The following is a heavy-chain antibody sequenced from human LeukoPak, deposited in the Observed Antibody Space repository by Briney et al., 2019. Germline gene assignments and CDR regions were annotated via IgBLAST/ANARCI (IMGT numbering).Heavy chain of an antibody. D-gene: IGHD3-9*01. Sequence: SETLSLTCTVAGGSISSYYWSWIRQPPGKGLEWIGYIYTSGSTNYNPSLKSRVTISVDTSKNQFSLKLSSVTAADTAVYYCARSPPDMEEYYFDYWGQGTLVTVSS. J-gene: IGHJ4*02. V-gene: IGHV4-4*09. CDR3: ARSPPDMEEYYFDY. CDR1: GGSISSYY. CDR2: IYTSGST.